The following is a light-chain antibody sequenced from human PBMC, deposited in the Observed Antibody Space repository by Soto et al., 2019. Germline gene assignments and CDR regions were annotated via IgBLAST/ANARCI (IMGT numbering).Light chain of an antibody. J-gene: IGKJ2*01. V-gene: IGKV3-11*01. CDR3: QQHNSWPPYT. CDR1: QSVNSN. Sequence: EIVLTQSPATLSLSPGETATLSCRASQSVNSNLAWYQQKPGQAPRLLIYDASNRATGIPARFSGSGSGTDFTLTISSLEPADFAVYYCQQHNSWPPYTFGQGTKLEIK. CDR2: DAS.